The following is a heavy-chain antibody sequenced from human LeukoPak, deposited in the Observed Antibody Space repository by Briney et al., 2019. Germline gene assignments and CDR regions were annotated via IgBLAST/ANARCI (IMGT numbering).Heavy chain of an antibody. CDR2: ISYDGSNK. J-gene: IGHJ4*02. Sequence: PGRSLRLSCAASGFTFSSYAMHWVRQAPGKGLEWVAVISYDGSNKYYADSVKGRFTISRDNSKNTLYLQMNTLRAEDTAVYYCARDSSRVAAADFLYYFDYWGQGTLVTVSS. CDR3: ARDSSRVAAADFLYYFDY. CDR1: GFTFSSYA. D-gene: IGHD6-13*01. V-gene: IGHV3-30-3*01.